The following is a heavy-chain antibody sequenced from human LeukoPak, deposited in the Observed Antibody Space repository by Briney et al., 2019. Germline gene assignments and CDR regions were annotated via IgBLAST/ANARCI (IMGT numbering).Heavy chain of an antibody. J-gene: IGHJ2*01. Sequence: GGTLRLSCAASGFSVSSNYMSWVRQAPGRGLERVSIIYSGGSTYYADSVKGRFTIFRENSKNMVYLSMNNLRAEDTAVYYCAKLWVAPDPYGFKNWYFDVWGRGTLVTVSS. CDR2: IYSGGST. D-gene: IGHD3-16*01. CDR1: GFSVSSNY. V-gene: IGHV3-53*01. CDR3: AKLWVAPDPYGFKNWYFDV.